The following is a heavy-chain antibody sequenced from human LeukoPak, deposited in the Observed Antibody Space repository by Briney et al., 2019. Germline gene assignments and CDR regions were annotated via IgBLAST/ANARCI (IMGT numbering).Heavy chain of an antibody. CDR1: GGTFSSYA. CDR3: ARDAILEWLPPSYYYMDV. Sequence: SVKVSCKASGGTFSSYAISWVRQAPGQGLEWMGGIIPIFGTANYAQKFQGRVTITADESTSTAYMELSSLRSEDTAVYYCARDAILEWLPPSYYYMDVWRKGTTVTVSS. D-gene: IGHD3-3*01. CDR2: IIPIFGTA. V-gene: IGHV1-69*13. J-gene: IGHJ6*03.